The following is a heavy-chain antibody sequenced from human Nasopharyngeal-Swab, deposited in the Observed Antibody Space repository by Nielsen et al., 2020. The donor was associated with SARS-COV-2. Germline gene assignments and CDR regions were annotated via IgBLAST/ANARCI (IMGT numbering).Heavy chain of an antibody. CDR1: GYSISSGYY. J-gene: IGHJ5*02. V-gene: IGHV4-38-2*01. CDR3: ARMGTGTKDNWFDP. D-gene: IGHD1-7*01. CDR2: IYHSGST. Sequence: SETLSLTCAVSGYSISSGYYWGWIRQPPGKGLEWIGSIYHSGSTYYNPSLKSRVTISVDTSKNQFSLKLSSVTAADTAVYYCARMGTGTKDNWFDPWGQGTLVTVSS.